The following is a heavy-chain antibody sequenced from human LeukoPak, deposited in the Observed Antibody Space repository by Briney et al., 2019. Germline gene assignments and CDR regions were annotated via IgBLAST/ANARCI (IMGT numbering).Heavy chain of an antibody. V-gene: IGHV3-9*01. D-gene: IGHD3-10*01. Sequence: GGSLRLSCAASGFTFDDYAMHWVRQAPGKGLEWVSGISWNSGSIGYADSVKGRFSISRDNAKNSLYLQMNSLRAEDTALYYCAKDTLSYYYGSGSWYYFDYWGQGTLVTVSS. CDR3: AKDTLSYYYGSGSWYYFDY. CDR2: ISWNSGSI. J-gene: IGHJ4*02. CDR1: GFTFDDYA.